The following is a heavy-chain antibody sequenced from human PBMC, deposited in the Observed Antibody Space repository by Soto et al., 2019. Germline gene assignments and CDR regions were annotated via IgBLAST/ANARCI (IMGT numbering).Heavy chain of an antibody. CDR2: ISPYNGNT. Sequence: QVLLVQSAAEVKKPGASVRVSCTASGYPFTNYVLNWVRQAPGQGLEWMGWISPYNGNTYYEQKFQDSVTMTTDTSTSTAYLELRSLSSDDTAVYFCARDMPIWGGHHYFGYWGQGTLVTVSS. V-gene: IGHV1-18*01. CDR3: ARDMPIWGGHHYFGY. D-gene: IGHD3-16*02. CDR1: GYPFTNYV. J-gene: IGHJ4*02.